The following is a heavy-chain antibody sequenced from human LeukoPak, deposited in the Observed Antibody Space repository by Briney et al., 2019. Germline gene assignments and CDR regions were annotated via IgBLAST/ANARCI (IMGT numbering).Heavy chain of an antibody. Sequence: GGSLRLSCAASGFTFSSYWMSWVRQAPGKGLEWVANINQDGSEKYYVDSVKGRFTISRDNAKNSLYLQMNSLRAEDTALYYCAREEYYYDSSGYYGYWGQGTLVTVSS. D-gene: IGHD3-22*01. J-gene: IGHJ4*02. CDR3: AREEYYYDSSGYYGY. CDR1: GFTFSSYW. CDR2: INQDGSEK. V-gene: IGHV3-7*01.